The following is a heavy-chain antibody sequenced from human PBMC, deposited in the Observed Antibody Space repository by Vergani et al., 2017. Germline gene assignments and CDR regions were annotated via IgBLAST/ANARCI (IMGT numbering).Heavy chain of an antibody. CDR1: GFSLSNDKMG. Sequence: QVTLKESGPVLVKPTETLTLTCSVSGFSLSNDKMGVSWIRQPPGKALEWLGHIFSSDEKSFTTSLKSRLTISKDTSKGQVVLTMTNMDPADTATYYCARIPPLLDFGANLFDYWGQGTLVTVSS. CDR3: ARIPPLLDFGANLFDY. V-gene: IGHV2-26*01. D-gene: IGHD3-10*01. J-gene: IGHJ4*02. CDR2: IFSSDEK.